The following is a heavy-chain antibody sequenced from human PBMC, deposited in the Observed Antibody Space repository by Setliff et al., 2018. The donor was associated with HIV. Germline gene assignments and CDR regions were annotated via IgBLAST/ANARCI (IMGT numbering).Heavy chain of an antibody. CDR3: ARARGIITTFDY. J-gene: IGHJ4*02. D-gene: IGHD3-22*01. Sequence: GASVKVSCKASGGTFSNRGISWVRQAPGQGLEWMGGIIPILGTTQFAQKFQGRLTITADESTSTAYMELSSLKSEDTAVYYCARARGIITTFDYWGQGTLVTVSS. CDR2: IIPILGTT. CDR1: GGTFSNRG. V-gene: IGHV1-69*13.